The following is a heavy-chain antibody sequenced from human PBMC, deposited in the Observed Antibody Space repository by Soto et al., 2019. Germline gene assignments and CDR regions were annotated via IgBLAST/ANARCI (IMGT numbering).Heavy chain of an antibody. Sequence: QVQLVQSGAEVKKPGASVKVSCKASGYTFTGYYMHWVRQAPGQGLEWMGWINPNSGGTNYAQKIQGRVTMTRETSISTAYMELSRLRSDDTAVYYCARDRSAGWWFDPCGQGTLVTVSS. J-gene: IGHJ5*02. CDR3: ARDRSAGWWFDP. CDR2: INPNSGGT. D-gene: IGHD2-15*01. V-gene: IGHV1-2*02. CDR1: GYTFTGYY.